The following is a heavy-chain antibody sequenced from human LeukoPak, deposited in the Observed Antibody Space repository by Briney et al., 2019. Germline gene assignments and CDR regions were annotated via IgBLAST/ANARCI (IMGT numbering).Heavy chain of an antibody. CDR2: IYYSGST. CDR1: GGSISSYY. J-gene: IGHJ4*02. Sequence: SETLSLTCTVSGGSISSYYWSWIRQPPGKGLEWIGYIYYSGSTNYNPSLKSRVTMSVDTSKNQFSLKLSSVTAADTAVYYCARDVLPSSSSDYWGQGTLVTVSS. D-gene: IGHD6-13*01. V-gene: IGHV4-59*12. CDR3: ARDVLPSSSSDY.